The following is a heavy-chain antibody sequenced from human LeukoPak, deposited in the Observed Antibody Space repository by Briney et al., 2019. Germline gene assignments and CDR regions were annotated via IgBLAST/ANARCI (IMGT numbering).Heavy chain of an antibody. V-gene: IGHV3-43D*03. CDR2: ISWDGDST. CDR1: GFTFDDYA. D-gene: IGHD4-17*01. J-gene: IGHJ5*02. CDR3: AKSLYDYADYPKGGFDP. Sequence: GGSLRLSCAASGFTFDDYAMHWVRQAPGKGLEWVSLISWDGDSTYYADSVKGRFTISRDNSKNSLYLQMNSLRPEDTALYYCAKSLYDYADYPKGGFDPWGQGTLVTVSS.